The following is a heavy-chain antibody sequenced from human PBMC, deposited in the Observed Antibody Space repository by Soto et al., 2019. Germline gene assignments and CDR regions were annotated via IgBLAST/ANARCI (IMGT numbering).Heavy chain of an antibody. CDR2: IYPGDSDI. Sequence: GESLKISCKGSGYSFTSYWIGWVRQMPGKGLEWMGIIYPGDSDIRYSPSFQGQVTISADKSISTAYLQWSSLKASDTAMYYCARSYSGYDLGSYYFDYWGQGTLVTVSS. CDR3: ARSYSGYDLGSYYFDY. J-gene: IGHJ4*02. D-gene: IGHD5-12*01. V-gene: IGHV5-51*01. CDR1: GYSFTSYW.